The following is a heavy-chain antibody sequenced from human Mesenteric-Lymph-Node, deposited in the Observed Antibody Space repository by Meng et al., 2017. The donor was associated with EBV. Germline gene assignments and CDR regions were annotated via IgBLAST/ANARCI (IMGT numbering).Heavy chain of an antibody. Sequence: LRLKQSGEVRGTPSQTLPPACTDAGGSVNSGGYSWSWIRQSPAKGLEWIGYVHHSGLTYYNPSLETRVIISLERSKNQFFLKLTSVTAADTAVYYCAGGDYVNQFNYWGQGTLVTVSS. CDR2: VHHSGLT. CDR1: GGSVNSGGYS. J-gene: IGHJ4*02. V-gene: IGHV4-30-2*06. CDR3: AGGDYVNQFNY. D-gene: IGHD4-17*01.